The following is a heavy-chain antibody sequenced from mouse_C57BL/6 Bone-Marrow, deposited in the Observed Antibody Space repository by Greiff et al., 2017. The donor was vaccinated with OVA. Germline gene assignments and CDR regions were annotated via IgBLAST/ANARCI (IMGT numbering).Heavy chain of an antibody. J-gene: IGHJ4*01. D-gene: IGHD1-1*01. CDR2: ISSGGSYT. Sequence: EVKVVESGGDLVKPGGSLKLSCAASGFTFSSYGMSWVRQTPDKRLEWVATISSGGSYTYYPDSVKGRFTISRDNAKNTLYLQMSSLKSEDTAMYYCARPYYGSVYAMDYWGQGTSVTVSS. CDR3: ARPYYGSVYAMDY. CDR1: GFTFSSYG. V-gene: IGHV5-6*01.